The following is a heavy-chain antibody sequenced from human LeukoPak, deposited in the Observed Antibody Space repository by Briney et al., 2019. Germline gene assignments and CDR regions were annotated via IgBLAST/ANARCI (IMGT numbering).Heavy chain of an antibody. CDR2: VHRENGNT. CDR3: ATGPRNDP. V-gene: IGHV1-8*01. J-gene: IGHJ5*02. CDR1: GYPFTRWE. D-gene: IGHD1-14*01. Sequence: ASVTVSCKTSGYPFTRWEINWVRQAAGQGLEWLGWVHRENGNTYYAQRFRGRVTMSRDTSTTTAYMELSGLRSNDTAVYFCATGPRNDPWGQGTLVTVSS.